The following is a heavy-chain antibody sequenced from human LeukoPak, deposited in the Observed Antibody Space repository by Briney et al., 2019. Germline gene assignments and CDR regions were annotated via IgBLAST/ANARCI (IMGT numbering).Heavy chain of an antibody. CDR2: IYSGGST. V-gene: IGHV3-53*05. D-gene: IGHD6-19*01. J-gene: IGHJ4*02. CDR3: AKDARRTFGLSSGLYRGSYYFDY. Sequence: QSGGSLRLSCAASGFIVSNNYMSWVRQAPGKGLEWVSVIYSGGSTNYADSVKGRFTISRDNSKNTLYLQMNSLRAEDTAVYYCAKDARRTFGLSSGLYRGSYYFDYWGQGTLVTVSS. CDR1: GFIVSNNY.